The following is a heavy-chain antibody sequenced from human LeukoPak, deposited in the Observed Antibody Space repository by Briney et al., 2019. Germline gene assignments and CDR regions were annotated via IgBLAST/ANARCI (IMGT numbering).Heavy chain of an antibody. J-gene: IGHJ4*02. D-gene: IGHD4-17*01. CDR1: GFTFNSYW. Sequence: GGSLRLSCAASGFTFNSYWMHWVRQAPGKGLVWVSRIKTDGSFSDYADAVKGRFTSSRDNAKNTLYRQMNSLRAEDSAVYYCVKDRTTVTLFDYWGQGALVTVSS. V-gene: IGHV3-74*01. CDR2: IKTDGSFS. CDR3: VKDRTTVTLFDY.